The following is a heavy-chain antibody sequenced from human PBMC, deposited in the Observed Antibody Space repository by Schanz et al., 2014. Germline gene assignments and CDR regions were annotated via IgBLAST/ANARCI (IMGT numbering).Heavy chain of an antibody. V-gene: IGHV4-59*01. J-gene: IGHJ4*02. CDR2: IYYSGST. CDR1: SASIRTYY. Sequence: QVQLQESGPGLVKPSETLSLTCTVSSASIRTYYWSWIRQPPGKALEWIGYIYYSGSTTYNPSLKSRVTISVDTSKKQFSLNLSSVTAADTAVYYCARGRVVPAAPEFDYWGQGILVTVSS. D-gene: IGHD2-2*01. CDR3: ARGRVVPAAPEFDY.